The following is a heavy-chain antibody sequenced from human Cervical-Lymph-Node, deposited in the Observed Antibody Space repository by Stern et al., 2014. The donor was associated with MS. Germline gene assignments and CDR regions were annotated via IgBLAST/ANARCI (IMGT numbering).Heavy chain of an antibody. V-gene: IGHV3-21*06. CDR2: VSNGGGYT. J-gene: IGHJ4*02. CDR3: ARLDTAVAIHKILEY. Sequence: EVQLVESGGGRVKPGDSLRLSCVASGFSFSVYSMTWVRQAPEKGLEWVASVSNGGGYTYYADSVRGRFTVSRDNAQNSLFLQMNNLRREDTAVYYCARLDTAVAIHKILEYWGQGVPVTVSS. CDR1: GFSFSVYS. D-gene: IGHD5-18*01.